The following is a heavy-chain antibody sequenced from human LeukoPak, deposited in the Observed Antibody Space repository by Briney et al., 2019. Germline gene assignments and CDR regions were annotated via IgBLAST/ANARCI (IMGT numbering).Heavy chain of an antibody. V-gene: IGHV1-2*02. Sequence: ASVKVSCKASGYTFTGYYMHWVRQAPGQGLEWMGWINPNSGGTNYAQKFQGRVTMTRDTSISTAYMELSRLRSDDTAVYYCARESFWSGYYRLYYFDYWDQGTLVTVSS. CDR2: INPNSGGT. CDR3: ARESFWSGYYRLYYFDY. CDR1: GYTFTGYY. J-gene: IGHJ4*02. D-gene: IGHD3-3*01.